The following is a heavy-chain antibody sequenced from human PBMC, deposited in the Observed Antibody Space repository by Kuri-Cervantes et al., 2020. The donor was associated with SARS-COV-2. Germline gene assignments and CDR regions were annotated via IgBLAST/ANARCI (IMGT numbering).Heavy chain of an antibody. CDR2: ISTSSAYI. CDR3: AREIEGFDI. J-gene: IGHJ3*02. D-gene: IGHD2-21*01. Sequence: GESLKISCAASGFTFSSYSMNWVRRAPGKGLEWVSYISTSSAYIYHGDSVKGRFIISRDNAKNSLYLQMTSLRAEDTAVYYCAREIEGFDIWGQGTMVTVSS. CDR1: GFTFSSYS. V-gene: IGHV3-21*01.